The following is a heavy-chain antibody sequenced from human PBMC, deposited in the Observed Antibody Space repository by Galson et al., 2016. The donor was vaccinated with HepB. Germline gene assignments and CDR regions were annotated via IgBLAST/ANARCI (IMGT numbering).Heavy chain of an antibody. Sequence: CAISGDSVSSNSATWNWIRLSPSRGLEWLGRTYYRARWYSDYALSVKSRITINADTSKSQFSMRLTSVTPEDTAVDDCARRTGNGFDVWGQGTTVTVSS. J-gene: IGHJ6*02. CDR1: GDSVSSNSAT. CDR2: TYYRARWYS. CDR3: ARRTGNGFDV. D-gene: IGHD1-1*01. V-gene: IGHV6-1*01.